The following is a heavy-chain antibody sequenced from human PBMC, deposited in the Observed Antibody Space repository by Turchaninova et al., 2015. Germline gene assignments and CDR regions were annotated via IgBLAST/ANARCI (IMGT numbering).Heavy chain of an antibody. Sequence: QVQLQQWGAGLLKPSETLSLTCAVYGASFSGYYWSWIRQPPGNGLEWIGETNHSGSTNSNPSLQSRVTISGDTSKNQFSLTLSSVTAADTAVYYCASNSSWGQGTLVTVSS. CDR2: TNHSGST. V-gene: IGHV4-34*01. J-gene: IGHJ5*02. CDR1: GASFSGYY. D-gene: IGHD5-18*01. CDR3: ASNSS.